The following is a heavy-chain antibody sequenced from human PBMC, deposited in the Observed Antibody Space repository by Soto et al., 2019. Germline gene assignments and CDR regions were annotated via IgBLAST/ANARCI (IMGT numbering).Heavy chain of an antibody. CDR2: IKQDGSEK. J-gene: IGHJ4*02. V-gene: IGHV3-7*01. CDR3: ARRWFGESESFDY. D-gene: IGHD3-10*01. Sequence: EVQLVESGGGLVQPGGSLRLSCAASGFTFSSYWMSWVRQAPGKGLEWVANIKQDGSEKYYVDSVKGRFTISRDNAKNSLYLQMNSLRAEDTAVYYCARRWFGESESFDYWGQGTLVTVSS. CDR1: GFTFSSYW.